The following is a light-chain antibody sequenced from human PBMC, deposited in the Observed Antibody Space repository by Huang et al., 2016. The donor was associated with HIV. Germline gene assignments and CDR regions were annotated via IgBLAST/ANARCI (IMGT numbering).Light chain of an antibody. CDR2: KGS. V-gene: IGKV2-30*01. CDR3: RQGKHSPPGT. CDR1: QSLIYSDGNTY. J-gene: IGKJ1*01. Sequence: DVVLTQSPLSLPVTLGQPASISCRSSQSLIYSDGNTYLKWFQQKTGQSPRRLIFKGSNRDACGPDRFSSGGAGTDFTLRISRVEAEDVAVYFCRQGKHSPPGTFGQGTKVDIK.